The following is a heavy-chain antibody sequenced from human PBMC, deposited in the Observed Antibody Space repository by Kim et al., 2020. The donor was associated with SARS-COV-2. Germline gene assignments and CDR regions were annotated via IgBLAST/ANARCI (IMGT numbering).Heavy chain of an antibody. CDR1: GFTFSAYD. Sequence: GGSLRLFCATSGFTFSAYDMNWVRRAPGKGLEWLSFITKSSTTIYYANSVKGRFTISRDNAKNSLYLQMNSLRDEDTALYYCVRERMGGAFDYWGQGTMV. J-gene: IGHJ3*01. D-gene: IGHD3-16*01. CDR2: ITKSSTTI. CDR3: VRERMGGAFDY. V-gene: IGHV3-48*02.